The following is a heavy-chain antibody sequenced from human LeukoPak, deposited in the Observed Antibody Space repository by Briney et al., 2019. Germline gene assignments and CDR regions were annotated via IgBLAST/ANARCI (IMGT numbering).Heavy chain of an antibody. D-gene: IGHD5-18*01. CDR1: GYSFTSHG. CDR3: ARQVDTTMALPDY. CDR2: ISGYNGNT. Sequence: ASVKVSCKASGYSFTSHGISWVRQAPGQGLECMGWISGYNGNTNYAQKFQGRVTMTTDTSTSTAYMELRSLRSDDTAIYYCARQVDTTMALPDYWGQGTLVTVLS. V-gene: IGHV1-18*01. J-gene: IGHJ4*02.